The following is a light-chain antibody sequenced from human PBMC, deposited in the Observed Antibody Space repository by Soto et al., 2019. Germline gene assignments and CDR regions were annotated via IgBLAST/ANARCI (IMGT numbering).Light chain of an antibody. CDR1: QSVSSSY. CDR2: GAS. CDR3: QQYGSSPPWT. V-gene: IGKV3-20*01. Sequence: DIVMTQSPDSLAVSLGERATLSCRASQSVSSSYLAWYQQKPGQAPRLLIYGASSRATGIPDRFSGSGSGTDFTLTLSRLEPEDFAVYYCQQYGSSPPWTFGQGTKVDIK. J-gene: IGKJ1*01.